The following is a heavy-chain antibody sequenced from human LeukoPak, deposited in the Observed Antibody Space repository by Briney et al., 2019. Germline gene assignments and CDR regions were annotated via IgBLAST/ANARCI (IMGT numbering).Heavy chain of an antibody. CDR1: GFTFDDYA. D-gene: IGHD3-22*01. CDR2: ITWNSGSI. Sequence: GRSLRLSCAASGFTFDDYAMHWVRQAPGKGLEWVSGITWNSGSIAYADSVKGRFTISRDNAKNSLYLQTNSLRAEDTALYYCAKDINYDSSGYYRDWGQGTLVTVSS. CDR3: AKDINYDSSGYYRD. J-gene: IGHJ4*02. V-gene: IGHV3-9*01.